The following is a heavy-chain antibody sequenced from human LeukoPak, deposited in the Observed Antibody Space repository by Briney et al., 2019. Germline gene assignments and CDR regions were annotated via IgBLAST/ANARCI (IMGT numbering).Heavy chain of an antibody. CDR1: GFTFSDYN. V-gene: IGHV4-34*01. CDR3: ARLSLGRRDGYSNYYYYYLDV. CDR2: INHSGST. D-gene: IGHD5-24*01. J-gene: IGHJ6*03. Sequence: GSLRLSCAASGFTFSDYNMRWIRQPPGKGLEWIGEINHSGSTNYNPSLKSRVTISVDTSKNQFSLKLSSVTAADTAVYYCARLSLGRRDGYSNYYYYYLDVWGKGTTVTISS.